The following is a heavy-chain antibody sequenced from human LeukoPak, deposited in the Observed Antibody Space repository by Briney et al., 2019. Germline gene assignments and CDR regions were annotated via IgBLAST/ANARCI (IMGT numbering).Heavy chain of an antibody. CDR1: GFTFSSYG. J-gene: IGHJ4*02. CDR3: AKGLRYSDN. CDR2: ISYDGSNK. D-gene: IGHD3-9*01. V-gene: IGHV3-30*18. Sequence: GGSLRLSCAASGFTFSSYGMHWVRQAPGKGLEWVAVISYDGSNKYYADSVKGRFTISRDNSKNTLYLQMNSLRAEDTAVYYCAKGLRYSDNWGQGTLVSVSS.